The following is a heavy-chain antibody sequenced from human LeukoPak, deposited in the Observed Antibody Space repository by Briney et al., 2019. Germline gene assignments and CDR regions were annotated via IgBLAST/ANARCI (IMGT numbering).Heavy chain of an antibody. J-gene: IGHJ4*02. CDR1: GFTFSTNW. CDR2: IKQDGGEK. D-gene: IGHD3-22*01. V-gene: IGHV3-7*01. CDR3: ARDQDYYDSSGYYLFFDY. Sequence: GGSLRLSCAASGFTFSTNWMSWVRQAPGKGLEWVANIKQDGGEKYYVDSVKGRFTISRDNAKKSLYLQMNSLRAEDTAVYYCARDQDYYDSSGYYLFFDYWGQGTLVTVSS.